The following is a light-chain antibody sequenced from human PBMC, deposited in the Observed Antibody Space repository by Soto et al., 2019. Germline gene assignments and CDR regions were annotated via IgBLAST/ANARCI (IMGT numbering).Light chain of an antibody. J-gene: IGKJ1*01. CDR3: QQYGSSGT. V-gene: IGKV1-39*01. Sequence: DIQMTQSPSAISASVGDRVTITGRASQSISSSLNWYQKKPGKAPNLLIYDASSSQSGVPSSLSGSGSGTDFTLSIRRLETEDFALYYCQQYGSSGTFGQGTKVDIK. CDR1: QSISSS. CDR2: DAS.